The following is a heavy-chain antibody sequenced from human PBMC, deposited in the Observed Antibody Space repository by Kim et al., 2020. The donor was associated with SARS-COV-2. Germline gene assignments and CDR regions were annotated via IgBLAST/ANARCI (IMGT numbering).Heavy chain of an antibody. Sequence: SETLSLTCAVYGGSFSGYYWSWIRQPPGKGLEWIGEINHSGSTNYNPSLKSRVTISVDTSKNQFSLKLSSVTAADTAVYYCASIYSSGWYRKKYFQHWGQGTLVTVSS. CDR2: INHSGST. D-gene: IGHD6-19*01. CDR1: GGSFSGYY. CDR3: ASIYSSGWYRKKYFQH. V-gene: IGHV4-34*01. J-gene: IGHJ1*01.